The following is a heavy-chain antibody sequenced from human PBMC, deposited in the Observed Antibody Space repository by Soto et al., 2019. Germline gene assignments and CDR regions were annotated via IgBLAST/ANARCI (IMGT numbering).Heavy chain of an antibody. J-gene: IGHJ4*02. CDR1: GGFVSSGSYY. V-gene: IGHV4-61*01. CDR2: MSHSGGT. Sequence: QVQLQQWGAGLLKPSETLSLTCAVYGGFVSSGSYYWSWIRQPPGKGLEWIGGMSHSGGTHFNPSLKSRVTISVDTVRNQVSLNIFSVTAADTAVYYGARHSSLPFSLEYFDYWGQGTLVTVSS. CDR3: ARHSSLPFSLEYFDY. D-gene: IGHD3-3*01.